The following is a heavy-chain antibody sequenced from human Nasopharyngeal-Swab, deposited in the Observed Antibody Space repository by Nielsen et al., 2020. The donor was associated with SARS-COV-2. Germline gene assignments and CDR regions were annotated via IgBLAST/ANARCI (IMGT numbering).Heavy chain of an antibody. Sequence: GGSLRLSCAASGFTFSDYYMSWIRQAPGKGLEWVSYISSSSSYTNYADSVKGRFTISRDNAKNSLYLQMNSLRAEDTAVYYCARDSGSGSYRGAFDIWGQGTMVTVFS. CDR3: ARDSGSGSYRGAFDI. J-gene: IGHJ3*02. V-gene: IGHV3-11*06. CDR1: GFTFSDYY. D-gene: IGHD3-10*01. CDR2: ISSSSSYT.